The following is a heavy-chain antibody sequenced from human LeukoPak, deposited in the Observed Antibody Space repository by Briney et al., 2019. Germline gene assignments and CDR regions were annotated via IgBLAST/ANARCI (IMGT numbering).Heavy chain of an antibody. V-gene: IGHV5-51*01. Sequence: GESLKISCKGSGYSFTSYWIGWVRQMPGKGLEWMGIIYPGDSDTRYSPSFQGQVTISADKSISTAYLQWSSLKASDTAMYYCARRTYYYDSSGYNLNPKYYFDYWGQGTLVTVSS. CDR2: IYPGDSDT. CDR1: GYSFTSYW. CDR3: ARRTYYYDSSGYNLNPKYYFDY. D-gene: IGHD3-22*01. J-gene: IGHJ4*02.